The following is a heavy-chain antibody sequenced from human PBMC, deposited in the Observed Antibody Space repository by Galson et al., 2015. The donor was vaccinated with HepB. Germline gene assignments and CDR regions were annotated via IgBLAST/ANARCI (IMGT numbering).Heavy chain of an antibody. CDR2: ISYDGSNK. Sequence: SLRLSCAASGFTFSSYAMHWVRQAPGKGLEWVAVISYDGSNKYYADSVKGRFTISRDNSKNTLYLQMNSLRAEDTAVYYCARGRQQWLDMGFDYWGQGTLVTVSS. J-gene: IGHJ4*02. CDR1: GFTFSSYA. CDR3: ARGRQQWLDMGFDY. V-gene: IGHV3-30-3*01. D-gene: IGHD6-19*01.